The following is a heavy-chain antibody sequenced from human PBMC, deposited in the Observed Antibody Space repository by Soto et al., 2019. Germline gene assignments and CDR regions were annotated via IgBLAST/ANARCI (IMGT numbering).Heavy chain of an antibody. V-gene: IGHV5-51*01. J-gene: IGHJ6*02. CDR1: GYNFASYW. CDR3: ARHVDYYYGMDV. Sequence: PGESLKISCKGSGYNFASYWIGWVRQMPGKGLEWMGIIYGDDSDTRYSPSFQGQVTISVDKSIRTAYLHWSSLKASDTAKYYCARHVDYYYGMDVWGQGTTVTVSS. D-gene: IGHD2-15*01. CDR2: IYGDDSDT.